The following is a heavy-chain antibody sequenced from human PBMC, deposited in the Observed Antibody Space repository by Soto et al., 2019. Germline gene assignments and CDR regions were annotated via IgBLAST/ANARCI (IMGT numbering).Heavy chain of an antibody. V-gene: IGHV4-61*08. D-gene: IGHD4-17*01. CDR1: VGSMSSGGNY. J-gene: IGHJ4*02. Sequence: TLSLTCTASVGSMSSGGNYWSFNWQGRWRRLECIGYVYYSGTTNYNPSLQRRVTISVDLSKNQFSLRLSSVTTADTALYYCARPTDVPNTLRSRHLFDYWGKATLLTTYS. CDR3: ARPTDVPNTLRSRHLFDY. CDR2: VYYSGTT.